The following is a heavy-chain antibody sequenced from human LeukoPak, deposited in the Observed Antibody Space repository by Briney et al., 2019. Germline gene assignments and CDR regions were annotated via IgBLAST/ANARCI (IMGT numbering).Heavy chain of an antibody. J-gene: IGHJ4*02. CDR1: GFTVSSNY. V-gene: IGHV3-23*01. CDR2: ISGSGGST. D-gene: IGHD2-15*01. Sequence: GGSLRLSCAASGFTVSSNYMSWVRQAPGKGLEWVSAISGSGGSTYYADSVKGRFTISRDNSKNTLYLQMNSLRAEDTAVYYCAKARGEQNGGSNYWGQGTQVIVSS. CDR3: AKARGEQNGGSNY.